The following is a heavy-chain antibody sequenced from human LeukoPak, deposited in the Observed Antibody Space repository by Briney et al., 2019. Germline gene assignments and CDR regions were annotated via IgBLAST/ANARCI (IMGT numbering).Heavy chain of an antibody. CDR1: GFTFSSYA. CDR2: ISGSGGST. D-gene: IGHD3-22*01. CDR3: AKDRLTYYYDSSGYYFFDY. J-gene: IGHJ4*02. Sequence: GGSLRLSCAASGFTFSSYAMSWVRQAPGKGLEWVSAISGSGGSTYYADSVKGRFTISRDNSKNTLYLQMNCLRAEDTAVYYCAKDRLTYYYDSSGYYFFDYWGQGTLVTVSS. V-gene: IGHV3-23*01.